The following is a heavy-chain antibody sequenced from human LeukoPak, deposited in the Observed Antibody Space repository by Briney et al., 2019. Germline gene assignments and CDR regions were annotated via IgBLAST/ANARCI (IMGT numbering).Heavy chain of an antibody. D-gene: IGHD5-24*01. CDR1: GGSYDDYY. V-gene: IGHV4-34*01. Sequence: SETLSLTCAVYGGSYDDYYCSWIRQPPGKGLEWIGEIHPHGMFYYNSSLMSRVTISIDTSKTQFSLRLTSVTATDTAFYYCARGRDRSKAGDHWGQGSLVTVSS. J-gene: IGHJ4*02. CDR2: IHPHGMF. CDR3: ARGRDRSKAGDH.